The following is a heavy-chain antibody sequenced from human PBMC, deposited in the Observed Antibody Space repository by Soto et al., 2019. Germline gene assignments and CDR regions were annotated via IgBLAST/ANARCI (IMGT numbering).Heavy chain of an antibody. D-gene: IGHD3-10*01. Sequence: EVHLMESGGGLVKPGGSLRLSCSASGFNFNSYTMNWVRQAPGKGLEWVSSISRFSDRTYYAASVKGRFAIFRANAENSVYLQVNSLRAEDTAVYYCARVGAYFGEFDYFDYWGQGTPVTVSS. J-gene: IGHJ4*02. V-gene: IGHV3-21*06. CDR2: ISRFSDRT. CDR3: ARVGAYFGEFDYFDY. CDR1: GFNFNSYT.